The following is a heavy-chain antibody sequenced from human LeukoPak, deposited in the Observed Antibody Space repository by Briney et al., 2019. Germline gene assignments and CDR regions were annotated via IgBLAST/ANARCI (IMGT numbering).Heavy chain of an antibody. Sequence: ASVKVSCKASGYTFTSYGISWVRQAPGQGLEWMGWISAYNGNTNYAQKLQGRVTMTTDTSTSTAYMELRSLRSDDTAVYYCARVMLGGSYYYQTPKDDAFDIWGQGTMVTVSS. CDR1: GYTFTSYG. CDR3: ARVMLGGSYYYQTPKDDAFDI. V-gene: IGHV1-18*01. J-gene: IGHJ3*02. D-gene: IGHD1-26*01. CDR2: ISAYNGNT.